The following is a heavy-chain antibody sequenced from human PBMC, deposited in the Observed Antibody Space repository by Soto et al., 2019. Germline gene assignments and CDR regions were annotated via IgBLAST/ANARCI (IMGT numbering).Heavy chain of an antibody. CDR3: AKASVGVFWSGYYYYYYRAV. Sequence: PGGSLRLSCAASGFTFSSYGMHGVRQAPGKGLEWVAVISYDGSNKYYADSVKGRFTISRDNSKNTLYLQMNSLRAEDTAVYYCAKASVGVFWSGYYYYYYRAVWGKGTTVTVSS. CDR2: ISYDGSNK. V-gene: IGHV3-30*18. CDR1: GFTFSSYG. J-gene: IGHJ6*03. D-gene: IGHD3-3*01.